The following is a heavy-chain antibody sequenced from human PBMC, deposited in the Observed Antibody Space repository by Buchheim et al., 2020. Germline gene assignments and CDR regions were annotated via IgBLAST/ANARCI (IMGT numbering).Heavy chain of an antibody. CDR2: INHSGST. J-gene: IGHJ6*02. V-gene: IGHV4-34*01. CDR3: ARGTRYCRSTSCQDGYYYYYGMDV. CDR1: GGSFSGYY. Sequence: QVQLQQWGAGLLKPSETLSLTCAVYGGSFSGYYWSWIRQPPGKGLEWIGEINHSGSTNYNPSLKSRVTISVDTSKNQFSLKLSFVTAADTAVYYCARGTRYCRSTSCQDGYYYYYGMDVWGQGTT. D-gene: IGHD2-2*01.